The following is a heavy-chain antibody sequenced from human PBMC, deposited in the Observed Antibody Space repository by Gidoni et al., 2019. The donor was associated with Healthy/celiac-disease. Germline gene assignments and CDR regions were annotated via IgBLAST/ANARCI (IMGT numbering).Heavy chain of an antibody. CDR2: INHSGST. D-gene: IGHD6-13*01. Sequence: QGQPQQWGAGLLTPSETLSLTCAVYGGSFSGYYWSWIRQPPGKGLEWIGEINHSGSTNPNPSLKSRVTISVDTSKNQFSLKLSSVTAADTAVYYCARVIAAAGTGWFDPWGQGTLVTVSS. V-gene: IGHV4-34*01. CDR3: ARVIAAAGTGWFDP. J-gene: IGHJ5*02. CDR1: GGSFSGYY.